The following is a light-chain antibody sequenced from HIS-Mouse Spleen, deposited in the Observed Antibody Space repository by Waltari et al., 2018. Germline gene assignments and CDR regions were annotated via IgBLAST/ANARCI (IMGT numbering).Light chain of an antibody. V-gene: IGKV3-15*01. Sequence: EIVMTQSPATLSVSPGERATLSCRASQSVSSNLAWYQRKPGQAPRLLIYGAATRATGIPASFSGSGSGTEFTLTISSMQSEDFAVYYCQQYNNWPRTFGQGTKVEIK. J-gene: IGKJ1*01. CDR3: QQYNNWPRT. CDR2: GAA. CDR1: QSVSSN.